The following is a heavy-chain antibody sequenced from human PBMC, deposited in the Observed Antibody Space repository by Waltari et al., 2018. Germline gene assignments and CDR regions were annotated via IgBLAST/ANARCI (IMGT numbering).Heavy chain of an antibody. CDR1: GFSLNSHG. J-gene: IGHJ4*02. CDR2: ISSVESIK. CDR3: AKDLTGYWTIDY. V-gene: IGHV3-30-3*01. Sequence: QVQLVESGGGVVQPGRSLRLSCAASGFSLNSHGMHWVRQAPGKALEWVAVISSVESIKNCADSVKGRFTISKDNSKNTLYLQMNSLSAEDTAVYYCAKDLTGYWTIDYWGQGTLVTVSS. D-gene: IGHD1-20*01.